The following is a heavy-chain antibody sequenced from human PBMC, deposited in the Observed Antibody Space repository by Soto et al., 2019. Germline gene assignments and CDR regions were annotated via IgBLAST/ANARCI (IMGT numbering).Heavy chain of an antibody. J-gene: IGHJ5*02. D-gene: IGHD2-15*01. CDR1: GYTFTSYY. Sequence: QVQLVQSGAEVKKPGASVKVSCKPSGYTFTSYYMHWVRQAPGQGLEWMGIINPSGGSTSYAQKFQGRVTMTRDTSTSTVYMELSSLRSEDTAVYYCVRAAGGSPWFDPWGQGTLVTVSS. V-gene: IGHV1-46*03. CDR2: INPSGGST. CDR3: VRAAGGSPWFDP.